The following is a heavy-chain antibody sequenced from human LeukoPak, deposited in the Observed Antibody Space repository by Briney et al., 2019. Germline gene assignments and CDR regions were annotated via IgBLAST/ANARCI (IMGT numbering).Heavy chain of an antibody. CDR1: GFTFSYYS. D-gene: IGHD5-24*01. J-gene: IGHJ3*02. CDR2: INDNGGST. CDR3: AKGSRDGYNSPRLLAFDI. V-gene: IGHV3-23*01. Sequence: PAGGSLRLSCAASGFTFSYYSMNWVRQAPGKGLEWVSAINDNGGSTYFPDSVKGRFTISRDNSKNMLYLQMNSLRAEDTAIYYCAKGSRDGYNSPRLLAFDIWGQGTLVTVSS.